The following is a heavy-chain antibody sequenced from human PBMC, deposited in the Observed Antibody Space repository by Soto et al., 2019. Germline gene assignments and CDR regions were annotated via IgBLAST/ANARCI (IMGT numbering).Heavy chain of an antibody. Sequence: QLVESGGGVVQPGRSLRLSCAASGFTFSLYGMHWVRQAPGKGLEWVAVTSYDGSKKYYADSVKGRFTISRDNSKNTLYLQMNSLRAEDTAVYYCAKASGYSGYDVYDYYYGMDVWGQGTTVTVSS. J-gene: IGHJ6*02. CDR3: AKASGYSGYDVYDYYYGMDV. V-gene: IGHV3-30*18. D-gene: IGHD5-12*01. CDR2: TSYDGSKK. CDR1: GFTFSLYG.